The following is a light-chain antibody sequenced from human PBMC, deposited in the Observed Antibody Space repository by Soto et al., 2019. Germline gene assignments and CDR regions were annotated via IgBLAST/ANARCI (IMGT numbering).Light chain of an antibody. Sequence: QSALPQPASVSGSPGQSITISCTGTSSDIGAHTYVSWFQQHPGKVPKVIIYNVSTRPSGISDRFSGAKSGNTASLTISGLQAEDEADYYCSSYAGGFVVFGGGTKLTVL. CDR3: SSYAGGFVV. V-gene: IGLV2-14*01. J-gene: IGLJ2*01. CDR2: NVS. CDR1: SSDIGAHTY.